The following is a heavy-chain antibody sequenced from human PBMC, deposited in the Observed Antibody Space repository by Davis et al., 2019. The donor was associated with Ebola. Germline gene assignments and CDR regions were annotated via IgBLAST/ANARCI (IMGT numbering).Heavy chain of an antibody. J-gene: IGHJ6*04. CDR2: IYYTGST. V-gene: IGHV4-59*01. CDR1: GGSMTNYY. Sequence: SETLSLTCTVSGGSMTNYYWSWIRQPPGKGLEWIGYIYYTGSTNYNRSLESRVTIAVDTSKNQFSLKLSSVTAADTAVYYCARLSKPPGDGMDVWGKGTTVTVSS. D-gene: IGHD7-27*01. CDR3: ARLSKPPGDGMDV.